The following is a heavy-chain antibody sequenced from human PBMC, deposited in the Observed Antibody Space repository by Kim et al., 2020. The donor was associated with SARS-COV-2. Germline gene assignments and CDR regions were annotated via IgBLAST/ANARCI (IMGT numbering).Heavy chain of an antibody. CDR1: GSTFSGYY. J-gene: IGHJ4*02. V-gene: IGHV1-2*06. Sequence: ASVKVSCEASGSTFSGYYVHWVRQAPGQGLEWMGLSNRNSVDTNYAQKFRGRVTMTRDTSITVAYMELNRLTSDDTAVYYCARELHGGYFDYWGRGTLVTVSS. D-gene: IGHD4-17*01. CDR2: SNRNSVDT. CDR3: ARELHGGYFDY.